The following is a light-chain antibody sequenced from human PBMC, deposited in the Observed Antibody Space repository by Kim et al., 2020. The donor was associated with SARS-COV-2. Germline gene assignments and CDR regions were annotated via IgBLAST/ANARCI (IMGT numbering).Light chain of an antibody. CDR3: QSVDSSGTYVV. Sequence: PRQTARITCSGDALPKQYAYWYQQKPGQAPVLVIYKDSERPSGIPERFSGSSSGTTVTLTISGVQAEDEADYYCQSVDSSGTYVVFGGGTQLTVL. CDR1: ALPKQY. V-gene: IGLV3-25*03. J-gene: IGLJ2*01. CDR2: KDS.